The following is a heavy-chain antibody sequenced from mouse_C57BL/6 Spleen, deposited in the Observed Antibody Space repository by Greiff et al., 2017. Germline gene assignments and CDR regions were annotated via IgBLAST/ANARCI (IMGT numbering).Heavy chain of an antibody. V-gene: IGHV10-3*01. CDR1: GFTFNTYA. CDR3: VREDYYYGSSLYYYAMDY. J-gene: IGHJ4*01. CDR2: IRSKSSNYAT. Sequence: DVKLVESGGGLVQPKGSLKLSCAASGFTFNTYAMHWVRQAPGKGLEWVARIRSKSSNYATYYADSVKDRFTISRDDSQSMLYLQMNNLKTEDTAMYYCVREDYYYGSSLYYYAMDYWGQGTSVTVSS. D-gene: IGHD1-1*01.